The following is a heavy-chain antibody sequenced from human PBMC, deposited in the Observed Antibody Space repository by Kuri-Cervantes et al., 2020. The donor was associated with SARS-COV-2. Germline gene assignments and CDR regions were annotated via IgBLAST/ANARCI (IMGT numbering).Heavy chain of an antibody. CDR1: GYTFTSYG. J-gene: IGHJ4*02. D-gene: IGHD3-22*01. Sequence: ASVKVSCKASGYTFTSYGISWVRQAPGQGLEWMGWISAYNGNTNYAQKLQGRVTMTTDTSTSTAYVELKSLRSDDTAVYYCVREYLNFDGSAYYYWGQGTLVTVSS. CDR3: VREYLNFDGSAYYY. V-gene: IGHV1-18*01. CDR2: ISAYNGNT.